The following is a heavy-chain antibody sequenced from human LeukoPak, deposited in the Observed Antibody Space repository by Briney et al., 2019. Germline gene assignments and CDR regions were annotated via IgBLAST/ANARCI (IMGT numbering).Heavy chain of an antibody. J-gene: IGHJ3*02. CDR2: ISSSGSTI. D-gene: IGHD3-3*01. V-gene: IGHV3-48*03. Sequence: GGSLRLSCAASGFTFSSYEMNWVRQAPGKGLEGVSYISSSGSTIYYADSVKGRFTISRDNAKNSLYLQMNSLRAEDMALYYCAKGPLPFGVVTSDAFDIWGQGKMVTVSS. CDR3: AKGPLPFGVVTSDAFDI. CDR1: GFTFSSYE.